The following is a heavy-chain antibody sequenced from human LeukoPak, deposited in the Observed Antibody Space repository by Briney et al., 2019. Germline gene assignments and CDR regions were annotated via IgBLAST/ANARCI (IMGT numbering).Heavy chain of an antibody. J-gene: IGHJ6*02. V-gene: IGHV1-69*04. CDR3: ARDGSGRGGMDV. Sequence: VKVSCKASGGTFSSYAISWVRQAPGQGLEWMGRIIPILGLANYAQKFQGRVTITADKSTSTAYMELSSLRSEDTAVYYCARDGSGRGGMDVWGQGTTVTVSS. CDR2: IIPILGLA. D-gene: IGHD3-10*01. CDR1: GGTFSSYA.